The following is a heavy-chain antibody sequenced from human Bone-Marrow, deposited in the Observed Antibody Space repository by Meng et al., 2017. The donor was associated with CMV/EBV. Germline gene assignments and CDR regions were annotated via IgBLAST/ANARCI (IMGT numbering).Heavy chain of an antibody. V-gene: IGHV6-1*01. Sequence: SQTLSLTCAISGDSVSSNSAAWNWIRQSPSRGLEWRGRTYYWTKRYNDYAVSVKSRITINPDPSKNQSSLQLTSVTPEDTAVYYFARDSGYSSVWGQGTMVTVSS. CDR3: ARDSGYSSV. D-gene: IGHD3-9*01. CDR2: TYYWTKRYN. J-gene: IGHJ3*01. CDR1: GDSVSSNSAA.